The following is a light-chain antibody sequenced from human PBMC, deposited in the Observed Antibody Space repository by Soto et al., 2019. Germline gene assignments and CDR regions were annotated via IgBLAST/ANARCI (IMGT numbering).Light chain of an antibody. Sequence: EIVMTQSPATLSVSPGEGATLSCRASQTVSSNVAWYQQKPCQAPSLLIYGASTRATAIPARFSGSGSGTEFTLTISSLQCEDFAVYYCHQYNNWPLTFGGGTKVEIK. V-gene: IGKV3-15*01. CDR2: GAS. CDR1: QTVSSN. CDR3: HQYNNWPLT. J-gene: IGKJ4*01.